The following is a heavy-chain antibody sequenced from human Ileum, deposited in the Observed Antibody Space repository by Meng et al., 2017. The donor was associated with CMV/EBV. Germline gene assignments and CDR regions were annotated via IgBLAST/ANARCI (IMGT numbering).Heavy chain of an antibody. D-gene: IGHD5-24*01. CDR3: AKWAQSSRWPPDPFDP. V-gene: IGHV1-18*01. Sequence: QFGAGVKTPGASVKVSCKRSGFTFTHYGITWVRQAPGQGLEYMGWISAYNGNTNYAQKFLGRATLTTDASTSTAYMELRSLTSDDTAVYYCAKWAQSSRWPPDPFDPWGQGTLVTVSS. CDR2: ISAYNGNT. J-gene: IGHJ5*02. CDR1: GFTFTHYG.